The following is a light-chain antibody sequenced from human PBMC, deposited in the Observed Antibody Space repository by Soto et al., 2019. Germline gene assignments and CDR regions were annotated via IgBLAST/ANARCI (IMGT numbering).Light chain of an antibody. J-gene: IGKJ2*01. CDR1: QAIGND. V-gene: IGKV1-6*01. CDR3: LQDYNYPLT. Sequence: AIQMTQSPSSLSASVGDRVTITCRASQAIGNDLTWYQQKPGKAPNLLIFAASSLQSGVPSRFSGSGSGTDFTLTISSLQPEDFATYYCLQDYNYPLTFDQGTKLEIK. CDR2: AAS.